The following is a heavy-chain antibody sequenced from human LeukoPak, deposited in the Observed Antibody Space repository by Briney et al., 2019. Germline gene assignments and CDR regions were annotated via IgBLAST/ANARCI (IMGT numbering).Heavy chain of an antibody. V-gene: IGHV3-30*18. CDR3: AKYGSGSDYYYYGLDV. CDR2: LSYDGSEK. CDR1: GFSFSTYA. D-gene: IGHD3-10*01. Sequence: PGGSLRLSCAASGFSFSTYAMHWVRQAPGKGLEWVALLSYDGSEKFYADSVKGRFTISRDNSKNTVDLRMNSLRAEDTAVYYCAKYGSGSDYYYYGLDVWGQGTTVTVSS. J-gene: IGHJ6*02.